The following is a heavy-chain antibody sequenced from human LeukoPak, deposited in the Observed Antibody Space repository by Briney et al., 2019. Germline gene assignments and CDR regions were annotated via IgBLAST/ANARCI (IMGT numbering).Heavy chain of an antibody. CDR3: ARYTSGSYFDS. V-gene: IGHV3-53*01. Sequence: GGSLRLSCAASGFTVSSNDMTWVRQAPGKGLEWVSVIYKSGNTFYSDSVKGRFTISRDNSKNTVYLQMDSLRAEDTAVYYCARYTSGSYFDSWGQGTLVTASS. D-gene: IGHD6-19*01. J-gene: IGHJ4*02. CDR2: IYKSGNT. CDR1: GFTVSSND.